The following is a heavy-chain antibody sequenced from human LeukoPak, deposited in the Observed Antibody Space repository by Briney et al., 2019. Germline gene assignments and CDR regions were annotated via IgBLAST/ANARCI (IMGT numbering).Heavy chain of an antibody. CDR1: GGTFSSYA. CDR2: IIPIFGTA. Sequence: ASVKVSCKASGGTFSSYAISWVRQAPGQGLEWMGGIIPIFGTANYAQKFQGRVTITTDESTSTAYMELSSLRSEDTAVYYCARERSGLDSGSYAYWGQGTLVTVSS. J-gene: IGHJ4*02. V-gene: IGHV1-69*05. CDR3: ARERSGLDSGSYAY. D-gene: IGHD1-26*01.